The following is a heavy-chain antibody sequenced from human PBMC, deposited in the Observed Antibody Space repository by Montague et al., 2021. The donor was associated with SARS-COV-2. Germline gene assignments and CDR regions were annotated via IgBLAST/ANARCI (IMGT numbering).Heavy chain of an antibody. V-gene: IGHV6-1*01. D-gene: IGHD3-22*01. CDR2: N. J-gene: IGHJ4*01. CDR3: ARWVYYDGSGYYSFDY. Sequence: NDYSLSVKSRITINPDTSKNHFSLQLNSVTPEDTAIYYCARWVYYDGSGYYSFDYWGHGTLVTVSA.